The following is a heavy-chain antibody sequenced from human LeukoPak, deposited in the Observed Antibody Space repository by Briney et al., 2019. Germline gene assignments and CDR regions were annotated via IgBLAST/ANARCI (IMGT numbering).Heavy chain of an antibody. CDR3: ARDLSISLYYYYVMDV. CDR2: MSFDGSSK. V-gene: IGHV3-30-3*01. D-gene: IGHD2-2*01. Sequence: GGSLRLSCAASGFTFNTYAMHWVRQAPGKGLDGVAVMSFDGSSKYYVDSVKGRFTISRDNSKNTLYLQMNSLRAEDTAVYYCARDLSISLYYYYVMDVWGQGTTVTVSS. J-gene: IGHJ6*02. CDR1: GFTFNTYA.